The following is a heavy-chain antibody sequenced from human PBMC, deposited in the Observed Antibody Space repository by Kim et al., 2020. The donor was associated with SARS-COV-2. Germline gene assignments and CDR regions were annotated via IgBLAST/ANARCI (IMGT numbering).Heavy chain of an antibody. V-gene: IGHV3-15*01. CDR3: TTVPSMITFGGVIAPFDY. D-gene: IGHD3-16*02. Sequence: KGRFTISRDDSKNTLYLQMNSLKTEDTAVYYCTTVPSMITFGGVIAPFDYWGQGTLVTVSS. J-gene: IGHJ4*02.